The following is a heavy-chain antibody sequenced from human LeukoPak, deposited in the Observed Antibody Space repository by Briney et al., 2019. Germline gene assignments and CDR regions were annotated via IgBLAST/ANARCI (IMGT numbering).Heavy chain of an antibody. Sequence: PGGSLRLSCAASGFTFSSYGMHWVRQAPGKGLEWVAFIRYDGSSKYYADSVKGRFTISRDNSKNTLYLQMNSLRAEDTAVYYCAKERYSYGFDYWGQGTLVTVSS. CDR1: GFTFSSYG. CDR2: IRYDGSSK. V-gene: IGHV3-30*02. J-gene: IGHJ4*02. CDR3: AKERYSYGFDY. D-gene: IGHD5-18*01.